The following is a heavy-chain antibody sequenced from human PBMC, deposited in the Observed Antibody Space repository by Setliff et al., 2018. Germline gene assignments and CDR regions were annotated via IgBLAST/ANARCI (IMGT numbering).Heavy chain of an antibody. CDR3: ARDVFPYHYEGAFDI. V-gene: IGHV1-46*01. J-gene: IGHJ3*02. Sequence: ASVKVSCKASGYTFTSHYMHWVRQAPGLGLEWMGTINPSSGRTSYAQKSQGRVTVTRDTSTSTVYMDMSSLRSEDTAVYYCARDVFPYHYEGAFDIWGQGTMVTVSS. CDR1: GYTFTSHY. CDR2: INPSSGRT. D-gene: IGHD3-22*01.